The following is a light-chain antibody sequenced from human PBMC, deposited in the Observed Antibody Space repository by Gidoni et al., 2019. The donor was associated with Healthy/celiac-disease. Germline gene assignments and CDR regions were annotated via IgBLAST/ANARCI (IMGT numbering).Light chain of an antibody. V-gene: IGKV3-15*01. CDR2: GAS. CDR3: QQYNNWPPKRT. Sequence: EIVMTQSPATLSVSPGERATLTCRASQSVSSNLAWYQQKPGQAPRLLIYGASTRATGIPARFRGSGSGTGFALTISSLQSEDFAVYYCQQYNNWPPKRTFGQXTKVEIK. CDR1: QSVSSN. J-gene: IGKJ1*01.